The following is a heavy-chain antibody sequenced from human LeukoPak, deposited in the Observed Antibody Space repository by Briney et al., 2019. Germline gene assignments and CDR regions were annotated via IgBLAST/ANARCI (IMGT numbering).Heavy chain of an antibody. Sequence: ETLSLTCAVYGGSFSGYYWSWIRQPPGKGLEWVSAISGSGGSTYYADSVKGRFTISRDNSKNTLYLQMNSLRAEDTAVYYCAKGQIRYSGFDYWGQGTLVTVSS. J-gene: IGHJ4*02. CDR2: ISGSGGST. CDR3: AKGQIRYSGFDY. D-gene: IGHD3-9*01. V-gene: IGHV3-23*01. CDR1: GGSFSGYY.